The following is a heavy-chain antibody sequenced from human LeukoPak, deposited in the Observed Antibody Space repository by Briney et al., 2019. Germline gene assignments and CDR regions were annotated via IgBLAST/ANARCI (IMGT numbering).Heavy chain of an antibody. CDR1: GLIVSSNY. D-gene: IGHD1-26*01. J-gene: IGHJ4*02. Sequence: GGSLRLSCAASGLIVSSNYMTWVRQAPGKGLEWVSVIYSGGSIYYADSVKGRFTISRDNSKNTLYLQMNSLRAEDTAVYYCAKGALVIVGATDFCDYWGQGTLVTVSS. CDR2: IYSGGSI. V-gene: IGHV3-53*01. CDR3: AKGALVIVGATDFCDY.